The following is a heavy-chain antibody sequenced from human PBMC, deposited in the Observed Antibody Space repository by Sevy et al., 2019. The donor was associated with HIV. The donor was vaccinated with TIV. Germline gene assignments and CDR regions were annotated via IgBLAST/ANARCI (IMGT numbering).Heavy chain of an antibody. Sequence: SETLSLTCSASGGSITSSNYYWGWIRQPPGKGLEWIGSVYYTGLTYYNPSLKSRVSLSVDTSKNQFSLNLNSVTAADTAIYYCAREPGGYDYDYGMDVWGQGTTVTVSS. CDR1: GGSITSSNYY. CDR3: AREPGGYDYDYGMDV. D-gene: IGHD5-12*01. CDR2: VYYTGLT. J-gene: IGHJ6*02. V-gene: IGHV4-39*02.